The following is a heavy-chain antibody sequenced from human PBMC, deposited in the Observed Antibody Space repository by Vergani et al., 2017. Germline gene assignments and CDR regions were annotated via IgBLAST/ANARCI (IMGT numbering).Heavy chain of an antibody. Sequence: QVHLQESGPGLVKPSQTLSLTCTVSGDSVKRGSYFWSWIRQPAGKELEWVGHISTRGTTNYNPSLASRVTVSVDTSKNQFSLRLNSVTAADTATYYCAIGLVGAVVIPPIDSGGQGILVTVSS. CDR3: AIGLVGAVVIPPIDS. V-gene: IGHV4-61*02. CDR2: ISTRGTT. J-gene: IGHJ4*02. D-gene: IGHD1-26*01. CDR1: GDSVKRGSYF.